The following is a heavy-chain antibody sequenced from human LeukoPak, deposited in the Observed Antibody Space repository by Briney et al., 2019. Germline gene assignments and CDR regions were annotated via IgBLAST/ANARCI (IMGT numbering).Heavy chain of an antibody. Sequence: GGSLRLSCAASGFTFSNYEMNWVRQGPGKGLEWISYISSSGSTTYYADSVKGRFTISRDNAKNSLYLQMNSLRAEDTALYYCAVYRGKSSRDLDLWGRGTLVTVSS. J-gene: IGHJ2*01. CDR2: ISSSGSTT. D-gene: IGHD2-8*01. V-gene: IGHV3-48*03. CDR3: AVYRGKSSRDLDL. CDR1: GFTFSNYE.